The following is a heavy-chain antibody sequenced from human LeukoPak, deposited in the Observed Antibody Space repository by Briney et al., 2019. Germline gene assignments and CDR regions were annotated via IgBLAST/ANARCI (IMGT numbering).Heavy chain of an antibody. CDR1: GGSFTDYY. CDR2: IHHRAGA. Sequence: SETLSLTCAVYGGSFTDYYWSWIRHLPGKGLEWIGEIHHRAGADYNPSLWGRVTISADTSKNQFSLHLTSVPAGGTATFYCARAPGGGGGLSGFSYYFGLEVGGHGTTATVFS. D-gene: IGHD3-9*01. CDR3: ARAPGGGGGLSGFSYYFGLEV. J-gene: IGHJ6*02. V-gene: IGHV4-34*01.